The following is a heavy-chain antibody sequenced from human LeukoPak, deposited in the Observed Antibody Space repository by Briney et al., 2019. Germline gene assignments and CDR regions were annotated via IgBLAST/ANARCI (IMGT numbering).Heavy chain of an antibody. V-gene: IGHV1-18*04. Sequence: WASVKVSCKAPGDTLANHGITWVRQAPGQGLEWMGWISAYNGNTNYAQKLQGRVTMTTDTSTSTAYMELRSLRSDDTAVYYCARDLYYYGSGSYYAGDPWGQGTLATVSS. CDR1: GDTLANHG. CDR2: ISAYNGNT. CDR3: ARDLYYYGSGSYYAGDP. J-gene: IGHJ5*02. D-gene: IGHD3-10*01.